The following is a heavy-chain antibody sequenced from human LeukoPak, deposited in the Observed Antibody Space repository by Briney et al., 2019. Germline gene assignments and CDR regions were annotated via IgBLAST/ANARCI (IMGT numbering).Heavy chain of an antibody. CDR1: GFTVSSNY. J-gene: IGHJ3*02. CDR2: IYSGGRT. V-gene: IGHV3-66*01. CDR3: ASAEGGIAAAEVDAFDI. D-gene: IGHD6-13*01. Sequence: GGSLRLSCAASGFTVSSNYMSWVRQAPGKGQEWVSVIYSGGRTYYADSVTGRFTISRDNSKNTLYLQMNSLRAEDTAVYYCASAEGGIAAAEVDAFDIWGQETMVTVSS.